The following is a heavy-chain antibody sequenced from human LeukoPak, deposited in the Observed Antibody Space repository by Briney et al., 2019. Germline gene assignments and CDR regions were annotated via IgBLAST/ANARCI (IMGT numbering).Heavy chain of an antibody. V-gene: IGHV4-30-4*01. J-gene: IGHJ6*02. CDR3: ATGRGGRGYYYYGMDV. Sequence: PSETLSLTCTVSGGSISSGDYYWSWIRQPPGKGLEWIGYIYYSGSTYYNPSLKSRVTISVDTSKNQFSLKLSSVTAADTAVYYCATGRGGRGYYYYGMDVWGQGTTVTVSS. D-gene: IGHD1-14*01. CDR1: GGSISSGDYY. CDR2: IYYSGST.